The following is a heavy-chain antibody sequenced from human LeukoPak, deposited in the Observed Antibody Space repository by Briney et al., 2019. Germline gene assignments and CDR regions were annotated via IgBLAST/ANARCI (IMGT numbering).Heavy chain of an antibody. CDR3: ARHRHSSGYYGGAFDI. CDR2: IYPGDSDT. Sequence: GESLKISCKGSGYSFTSYWIGWVRQMPGKGLEWMGIIYPGDSDTRYSPSFEGQVTISADKSISTAYLQWSSLKASDTAMYYCARHRHSSGYYGGAFDIWGQGTMVTVSS. V-gene: IGHV5-51*01. CDR1: GYSFTSYW. D-gene: IGHD3-22*01. J-gene: IGHJ3*02.